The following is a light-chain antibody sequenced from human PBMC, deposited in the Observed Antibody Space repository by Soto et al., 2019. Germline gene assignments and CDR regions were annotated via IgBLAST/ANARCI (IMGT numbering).Light chain of an antibody. CDR3: QQYGSSPEYT. J-gene: IGKJ2*01. CDR1: QSVSSSY. CDR2: GAS. V-gene: IGKV3-20*01. Sequence: EIVLTQSPGTLSLSPGERATLSCRASQSVSSSYSAWYQQKPGQAPRLLIYGASSRATGIPDRFSGSGSGTDFTLTISRLEPEDFAVSYCQQYGSSPEYTFGQGTKLEIK.